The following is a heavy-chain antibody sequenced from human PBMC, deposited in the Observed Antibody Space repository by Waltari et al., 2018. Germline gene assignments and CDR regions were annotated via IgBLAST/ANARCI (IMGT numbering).Heavy chain of an antibody. V-gene: IGHV4-38-2*01. D-gene: IGHD1-26*01. CDR1: GYSISSGYF. CDR2: ICHSGRT. CDR3: ARNSGNYSFFY. Sequence: QVQLQESGPGLVKPSETLSLTCAVSGYSISSGYFWGWIRQPPGKGLGWNGRICHSGRTYYNPSLNSRVTISVDTSKNQFSLKLSSVTAADTAVYYCARNSGNYSFFYWGQGTLVTVSS. J-gene: IGHJ4*02.